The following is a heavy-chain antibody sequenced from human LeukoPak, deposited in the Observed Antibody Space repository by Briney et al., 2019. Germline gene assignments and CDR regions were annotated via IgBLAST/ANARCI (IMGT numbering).Heavy chain of an antibody. V-gene: IGHV4-59*12. J-gene: IGHJ3*02. CDR1: GVSISNDY. D-gene: IGHD6-19*01. Sequence: SETLSLTCSVSGVSISNDYWSWIRLPPGKGLEWIRYIYYSGSTNYNPSLKSRVTISVDTSKNQFSLKLSSVTAADTAVYYCARGGQWLVRGFAFDIWGQGTMVTVSS. CDR3: ARGGQWLVRGFAFDI. CDR2: IYYSGST.